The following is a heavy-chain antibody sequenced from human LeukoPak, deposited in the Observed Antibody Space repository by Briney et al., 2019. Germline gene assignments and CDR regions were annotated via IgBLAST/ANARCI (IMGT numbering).Heavy chain of an antibody. J-gene: IGHJ4*02. CDR1: GDSISRSSYF. CDR3: AQKMDTSMVSHYFDY. Sequence: SETLSLTCTVSGDSISRSSYFWAWIRQPPGKGLEWIGSVYSSGSTYYNPSLKSRVTISVDTSKNQFSLKLSSVTAADTAIYYCAQKMDTSMVSHYFDYWGQGTLVTVSS. D-gene: IGHD5-18*01. V-gene: IGHV4-39*07. CDR2: VYSSGST.